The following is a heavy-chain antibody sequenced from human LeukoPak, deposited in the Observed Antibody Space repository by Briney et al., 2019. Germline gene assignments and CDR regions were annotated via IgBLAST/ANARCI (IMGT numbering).Heavy chain of an antibody. CDR3: ARGTYDGTFYFDC. V-gene: IGHV1-69*04. D-gene: IGHD3-16*01. CDR2: TIPIRGMT. Sequence: SVNVSCKISGGTFGRYVISWVRQAPGQGLEWMGRTIPIRGMTNYAQKFQGRVTITADTSTSTAYMELSSLTSEDTAVYFCARGTYDGTFYFDCWGQGALVIVSS. J-gene: IGHJ4*02. CDR1: GGTFGRYV.